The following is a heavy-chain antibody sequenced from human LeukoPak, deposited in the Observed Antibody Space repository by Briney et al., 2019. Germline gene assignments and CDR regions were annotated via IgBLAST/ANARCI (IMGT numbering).Heavy chain of an antibody. D-gene: IGHD6-19*01. Sequence: PGRSLRLSCAASGFTFSSYAMSWVRQPPGKGLEWVSTISGSGGSTYYADSVKGRFTISRDNSKNTLYLQMNSLRADDTAIYYCAKEPLAVAGDYYYYGMDVWGQGTTVTVSS. CDR2: ISGSGGST. V-gene: IGHV3-23*01. CDR1: GFTFSSYA. CDR3: AKEPLAVAGDYYYYGMDV. J-gene: IGHJ6*02.